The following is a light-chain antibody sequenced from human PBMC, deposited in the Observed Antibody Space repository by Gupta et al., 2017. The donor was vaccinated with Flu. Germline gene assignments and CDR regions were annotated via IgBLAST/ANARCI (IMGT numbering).Light chain of an antibody. CDR1: SSDVGGYNY. CDR2: EVT. Sequence: QSALTQPASVSGSPGQSITISCTGTSSDVGGYNYVSWYQQHPGKAPKLMSYEVTDRPSGVSNRFSGSKSGNTASLTISGLQAEDEADYFCASYTTTSTWVFGVGTKLTVL. J-gene: IGLJ3*02. V-gene: IGLV2-14*01. CDR3: ASYTTTSTWV.